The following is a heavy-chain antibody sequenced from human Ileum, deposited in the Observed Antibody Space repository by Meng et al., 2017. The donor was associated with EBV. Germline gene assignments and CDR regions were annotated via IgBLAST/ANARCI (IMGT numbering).Heavy chain of an antibody. J-gene: IGHJ4*02. CDR1: GASMTNNNW. D-gene: IGHD2-8*01. CDR3: ARTGVGLAFDY. Sequence: QEPLWESGPGLVKCSGTRSLPCGASGASMTNNNWWTWVRQPTGKGLEWIGDIYHSGSTNYNPSLQSRATISVDMSKKQFSLKLRSVTAADTVVYYCARTGVGLAFDYWGLGTLVTVSS. CDR2: IYHSGST. V-gene: IGHV4-4*02.